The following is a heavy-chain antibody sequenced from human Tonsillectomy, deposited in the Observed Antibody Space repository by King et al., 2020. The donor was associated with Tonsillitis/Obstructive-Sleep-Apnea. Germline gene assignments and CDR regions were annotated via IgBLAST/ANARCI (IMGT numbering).Heavy chain of an antibody. CDR2: IRSRGRTK. CDR3: AGARGPGVDY. D-gene: IGHD7-27*01. Sequence: QLVQSGGGLVQPGESLRLSWAAAGFTHSSYEMNWGRQAPGKGLEWVSYIRSRGRTKYYADSVKGRFTMSRDNAKHSLYRRMKSLTAEDAAVYYCAGARGPGVDYWGQGTLVTVSS. CDR1: GFTHSSYE. V-gene: IGHV3-48*03. J-gene: IGHJ4*02.